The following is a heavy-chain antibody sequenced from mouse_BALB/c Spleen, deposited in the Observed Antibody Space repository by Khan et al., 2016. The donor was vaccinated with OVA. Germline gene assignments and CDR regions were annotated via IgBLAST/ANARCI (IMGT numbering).Heavy chain of an antibody. Sequence: VQLVETGGGLVRPGNSLKLSCVTSGFTFSYYRMHWLRQVPGKGLEWIAVITVKSDNSGANYAESVKGRFTISRVASKSSVYLQMNRLREEDTATYDGSRGGYYDGTPFDYWGQGTTLTVSS. CDR2: ITVKSDNSGA. CDR3: SRGGYYDGTPFDY. CDR1: GFTFSYYR. V-gene: IGHV13-2*02. J-gene: IGHJ2*01. D-gene: IGHD1-1*01.